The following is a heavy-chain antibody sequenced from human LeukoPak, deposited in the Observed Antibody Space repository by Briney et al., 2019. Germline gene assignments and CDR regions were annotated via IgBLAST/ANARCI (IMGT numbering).Heavy chain of an antibody. D-gene: IGHD5-12*01. V-gene: IGHV3-23*01. CDR3: AKDLAGYDD. CDR2: ISGFGGST. J-gene: IGHJ4*02. Sequence: GGSLRLSCAASGFSFSSYGMSWVHQAPGKGLEWVSAISGFGGSTYYTDSVKGRFTISRDNSKNTLYLQMNSLRAEDTAVYYCAKDLAGYDDWGQGTLVTVSS. CDR1: GFSFSSYG.